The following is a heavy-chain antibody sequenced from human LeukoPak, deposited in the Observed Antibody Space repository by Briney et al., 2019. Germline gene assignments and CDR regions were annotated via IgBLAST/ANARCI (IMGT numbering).Heavy chain of an antibody. Sequence: GGSLRLSCAASGFTFSSYAMHWVSQAPGKGLEYVSAISSNGGSTYYANSVKGRFTISRDNSKNTLYLQMGSLRAEDMAVYYCARDYGFWTTYYYYGMDVWGQGTTVTVSS. V-gene: IGHV3-64*01. CDR3: ARDYGFWTTYYYYGMDV. J-gene: IGHJ6*02. CDR1: GFTFSSYA. D-gene: IGHD3-3*01. CDR2: ISSNGGST.